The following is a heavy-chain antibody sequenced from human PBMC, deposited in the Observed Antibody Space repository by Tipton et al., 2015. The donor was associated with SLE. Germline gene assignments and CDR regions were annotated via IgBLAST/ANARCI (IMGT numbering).Heavy chain of an antibody. CDR3: ARGSVVADDF. J-gene: IGHJ4*02. Sequence: TLSLTCTVSGGSISKGSYYWGWIRQSAEKGLEWIGHIYTSGTTNYNPSLKSRVTISRDTSKNQFSLQLSSVTAADTAVYYCARGSVVADDFWGQGTLVTVSS. CDR2: IYTSGTT. V-gene: IGHV4-61*09. D-gene: IGHD2-15*01. CDR1: GGSISKGSYY.